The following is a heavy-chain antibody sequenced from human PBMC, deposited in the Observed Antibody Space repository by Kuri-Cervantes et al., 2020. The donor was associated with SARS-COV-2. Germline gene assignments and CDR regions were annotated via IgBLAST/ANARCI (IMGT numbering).Heavy chain of an antibody. J-gene: IGHJ5*02. Sequence: GESLKISCAASGFTFSSYSMNWVRQAPGKGLEWVSGISWNSGSIGYADSVKGRFTISRDNSKNTLYLQMNSLRAEDTAVYYCASYYYDSSGYRFDPWGQGTLVTVSS. V-gene: IGHV3-48*01. CDR2: ISWNSGSI. CDR3: ASYYYDSSGYRFDP. CDR1: GFTFSSYS. D-gene: IGHD3-22*01.